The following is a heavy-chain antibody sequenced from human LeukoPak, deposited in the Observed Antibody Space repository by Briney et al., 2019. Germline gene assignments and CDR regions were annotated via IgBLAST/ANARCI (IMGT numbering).Heavy chain of an antibody. D-gene: IGHD5-12*01. CDR1: GFTFSSYS. V-gene: IGHV3-21*01. Sequence: SGGSLRLSCAASGFTFSSYSMNWVRQAPGKGLEWVSSISSSSSYIYYADSVKGRFTISRDNAKNSLYLQMNSLRAEDTAVYYCAREGVWVRSDVDYWGQGTLVTVSS. CDR2: ISSSSSYI. CDR3: AREGVWVRSDVDY. J-gene: IGHJ4*02.